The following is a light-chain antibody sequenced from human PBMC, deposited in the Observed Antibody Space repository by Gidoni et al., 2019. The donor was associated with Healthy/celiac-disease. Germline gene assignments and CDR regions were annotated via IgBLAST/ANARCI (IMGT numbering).Light chain of an antibody. CDR1: SSDVGGYNY. J-gene: IGLJ2*01. CDR3: NSYTSSSSVV. CDR2: DVS. V-gene: IGLV2-14*03. Sequence: QSALTQPASVSGSPGQSITISCTGTSSDVGGYNYFSWYQQHPGKAPILMIYDVSNRPSGVSNRFSGSKSGNTASLTISGLQAEDEADYYCNSYTSSSSVVFGGGTKLTVL.